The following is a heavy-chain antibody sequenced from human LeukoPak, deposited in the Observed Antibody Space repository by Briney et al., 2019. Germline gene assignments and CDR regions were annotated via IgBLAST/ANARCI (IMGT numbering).Heavy chain of an antibody. J-gene: IGHJ5*02. Sequence: SETLSLTCAVYGGSFSGYYWSWIRQPPGKGLEWIGYIYYSGSTNYNPSLKSRVTISVDTSKNQFSLKLSSVTAADTAVYYCASTFSSSSSPTWFDPWGQGTLVTVSS. V-gene: IGHV4-59*01. CDR1: GGSFSGYY. CDR3: ASTFSSSSSPTWFDP. D-gene: IGHD6-6*01. CDR2: IYYSGST.